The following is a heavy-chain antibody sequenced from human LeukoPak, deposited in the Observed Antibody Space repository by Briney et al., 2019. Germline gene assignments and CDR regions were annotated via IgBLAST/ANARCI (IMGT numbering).Heavy chain of an antibody. J-gene: IGHJ4*02. V-gene: IGHV4-34*01. CDR2: INHSGST. CDR3: ARGSGPGGY. CDR1: GGSFSGYY. Sequence: SETLSLTCAVYGGSFSGYYWSWIRQPPGKGLEWIGEINHSGSTNYNPSLKSRVTISVDTSKNQFSLKLSSVTAADTAVYYCARGSGPGGYWGQGTLVTVSS. D-gene: IGHD3-10*01.